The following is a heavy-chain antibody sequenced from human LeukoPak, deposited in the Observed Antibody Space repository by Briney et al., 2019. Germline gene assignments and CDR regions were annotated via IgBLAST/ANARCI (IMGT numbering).Heavy chain of an antibody. Sequence: SQTLSLTCTVSGGSISSGSYYWSWIRQPAGKGLEWFGRIYTSGSTNYNPSLKSRVTISVDTSKNQFSLKLSSVTAADTAVYYCARGPWKVAGPHGAFDIWGQGTMVTVSS. D-gene: IGHD6-19*01. CDR1: GGSISSGSYY. V-gene: IGHV4-61*02. CDR2: IYTSGST. CDR3: ARGPWKVAGPHGAFDI. J-gene: IGHJ3*02.